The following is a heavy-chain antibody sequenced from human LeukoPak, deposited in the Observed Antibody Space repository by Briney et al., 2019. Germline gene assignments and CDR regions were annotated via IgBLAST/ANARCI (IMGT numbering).Heavy chain of an antibody. CDR2: ISSSGSNI. J-gene: IGHJ6*04. D-gene: IGHD3-10*02. Sequence: PGGSLRLSCAASGFTFSSYWMNWVRQAPGKGLEWVSYISSSGSNIYYADSVKGRFTISRDNAKNSLYLQMNSLRAEDTAVYYCAELGITMIGGVWGKGTTVTISS. CDR3: AELGITMIGGV. V-gene: IGHV3-48*04. CDR1: GFTFSSYW.